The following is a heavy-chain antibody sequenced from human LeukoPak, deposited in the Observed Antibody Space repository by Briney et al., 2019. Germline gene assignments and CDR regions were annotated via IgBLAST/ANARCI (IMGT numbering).Heavy chain of an antibody. CDR2: ISSSSSTI. V-gene: IGHV3-48*01. Sequence: GGSLRLSCAASGFTFDDYAMHWVRQAAGKGLEWVSYISSSSSTIYYADSVKGRFTISRDNAKNSLYLQMNSLRAEDTAVYYCARQDQNYDSTGSYLFDYYYYYMDVWGKGTTVTVSS. CDR1: GFTFDDYA. CDR3: ARQDQNYDSTGSYLFDYYYYYMDV. D-gene: IGHD3-22*01. J-gene: IGHJ6*03.